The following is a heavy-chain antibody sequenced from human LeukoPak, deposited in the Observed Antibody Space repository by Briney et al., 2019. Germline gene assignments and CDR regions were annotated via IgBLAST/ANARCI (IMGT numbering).Heavy chain of an antibody. CDR2: ISGSGGST. V-gene: IGHV3-23*01. CDR3: AKEWLWFGESGIDY. D-gene: IGHD3-10*01. CDR1: GFTFSSYA. J-gene: IGHJ4*02. Sequence: GGSLRLSCAASGFTFSSYAMSWVRQAPGKGREWVSAISGSGGSTNYADYVKGRFTIYRDNSKNTLYMQMNSLRAEDTAVYYCAKEWLWFGESGIDYWGQGTLVTVSS.